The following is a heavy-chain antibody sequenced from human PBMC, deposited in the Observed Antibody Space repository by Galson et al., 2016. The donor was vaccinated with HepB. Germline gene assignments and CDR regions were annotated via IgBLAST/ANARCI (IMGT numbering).Heavy chain of an antibody. Sequence: VKVSCKTSGYTFTDYLIHWVRQAPGQGPEWMGLLDPRGGTATFAPKFRPRVTMTRDTSTNTAHMELSSLRSDDTAVYYCGRDRPGAAATALEVWGQGTLVTVSS. CDR1: GYTFTDYL. CDR3: GRDRPGAAATALEV. D-gene: IGHD6-13*01. J-gene: IGHJ4*02. V-gene: IGHV1-46*01. CDR2: LDPRGGTA.